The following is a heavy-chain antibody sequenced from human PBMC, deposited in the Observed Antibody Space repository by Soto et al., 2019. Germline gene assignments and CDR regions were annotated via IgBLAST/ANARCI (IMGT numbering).Heavy chain of an antibody. CDR3: ASMDDSSSPDYYYYYYMDV. Sequence: SETLSLTCTVSGGSISSYYWSWIRQPPGKGLEWIGYIYYSGSTNYNPSLKSRVTISVDTSKNQFSLKLSSVTAADTAVYYCASMDDSSSPDYYYYYYMDVWGKGTTVTVSS. CDR1: GGSISSYY. V-gene: IGHV4-59*08. J-gene: IGHJ6*03. CDR2: IYYSGST. D-gene: IGHD6-6*01.